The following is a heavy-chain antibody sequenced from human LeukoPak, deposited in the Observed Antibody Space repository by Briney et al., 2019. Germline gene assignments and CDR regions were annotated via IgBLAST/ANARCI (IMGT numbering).Heavy chain of an antibody. V-gene: IGHV3-23*01. J-gene: IGHJ4*02. CDR2: ISGSGGST. CDR3: AKDLDYDILTGLGDFDY. D-gene: IGHD3-9*01. Sequence: GGSLRLSCAASGFTFSSYAMSWVRQAPGKGLEWVSAISGSGGSTYYADSVKGRFTISRDNSKNTLYPQMNSLRAEDTAVYYCAKDLDYDILTGLGDFDYWGQGTLVTVSS. CDR1: GFTFSSYA.